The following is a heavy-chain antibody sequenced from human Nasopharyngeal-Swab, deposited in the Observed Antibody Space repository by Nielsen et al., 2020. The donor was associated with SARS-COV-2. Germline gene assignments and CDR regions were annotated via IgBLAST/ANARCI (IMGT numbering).Heavy chain of an antibody. CDR1: GGSISSSSYY. V-gene: IGHV4-61*01. J-gene: IGHJ6*02. CDR2: IYYSGST. CDR3: AREGYYYGMDV. Sequence: SETLSLTCTVSGGSISSSSYYWSWIRQPPGKGLEWIGYIYYSGSTNYNPSLKSRVTISVDTSKNQFSLKLSSVTAADTAVYYCAREGYYYGMDVWGQGTTVTVSS.